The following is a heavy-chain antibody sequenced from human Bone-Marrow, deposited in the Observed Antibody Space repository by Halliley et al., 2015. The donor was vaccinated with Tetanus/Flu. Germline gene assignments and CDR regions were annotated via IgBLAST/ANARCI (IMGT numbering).Heavy chain of an antibody. Sequence: LERTYFRSKWYNEYAESVKSRISVSPDTSKNQFSLQLNSVTPEDTAVYYCARGGNLVRGVVGFDSWGQGTLVTVSS. CDR3: ARGGNLVRGVVGFDS. J-gene: IGHJ4*02. CDR2: TYFRSKWYN. D-gene: IGHD3-10*01. V-gene: IGHV6-1*01.